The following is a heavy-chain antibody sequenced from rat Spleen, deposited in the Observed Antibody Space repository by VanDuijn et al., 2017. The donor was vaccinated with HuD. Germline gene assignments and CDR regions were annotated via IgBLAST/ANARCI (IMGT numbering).Heavy chain of an antibody. CDR3: TRAGYGGYTA. Sequence: QVQLKESGPGLVQPSQTLSLTCTVSGFSLTSFHVSWVRQPPGKGLEWMGGIWGDGSTNYKSALKSRLSISRDTSKTQVFLKMNSLQTEDTAIYFCTRAGYGGYTAWGQGVMVTVSS. V-gene: IGHV2-43*01. D-gene: IGHD1-11*01. CDR1: GFSLTSFH. CDR2: IWGDGST. J-gene: IGHJ2*01.